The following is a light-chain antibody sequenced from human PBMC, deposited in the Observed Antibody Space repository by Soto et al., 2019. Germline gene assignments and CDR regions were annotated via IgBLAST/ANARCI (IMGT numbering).Light chain of an antibody. J-gene: IGKJ2*01. CDR3: QQYNSYLYT. CDR1: QSISSW. Sequence: DIQITQSPSTPSASVGDRVTITCRASQSISSWLAWYQQKPGKAPKLLIYKASSLESGVPSRFSGSGSGTEFTLTISSLQPDDFATYYCQQYNSYLYTFGQGTKVDIK. CDR2: KAS. V-gene: IGKV1-5*03.